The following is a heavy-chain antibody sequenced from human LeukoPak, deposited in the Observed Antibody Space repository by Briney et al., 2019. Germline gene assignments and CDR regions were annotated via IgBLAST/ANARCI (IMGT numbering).Heavy chain of an antibody. D-gene: IGHD4-11*01. Sequence: GGSLRLSCVASGFTFSGHAMYWVRQGPVKGLEWVSSIRHDGSDKYYADSVKGRFTISRDNSKNTLYLQMNSLRAEDTAVYYCAKLLTGPDYHDAFDIWGQGTMVTVSS. V-gene: IGHV3-30*02. CDR3: AKLLTGPDYHDAFDI. CDR1: GFTFSGHA. CDR2: IRHDGSDK. J-gene: IGHJ3*02.